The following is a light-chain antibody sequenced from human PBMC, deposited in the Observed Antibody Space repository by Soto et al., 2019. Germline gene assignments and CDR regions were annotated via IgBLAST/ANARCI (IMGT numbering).Light chain of an antibody. V-gene: IGKV1-5*03. CDR2: KAS. Sequence: DIQMTQSPSTLSGSVGDRVTITCRASQTISSWLAWYQQKPGKAPKLLIYKASTLKSGVPSRFSGSGSGTEFTLTISSLQPYDFATYYCQHYNNYSPTFGQGTKVDI. CDR3: QHYNNYSPT. CDR1: QTISSW. J-gene: IGKJ1*01.